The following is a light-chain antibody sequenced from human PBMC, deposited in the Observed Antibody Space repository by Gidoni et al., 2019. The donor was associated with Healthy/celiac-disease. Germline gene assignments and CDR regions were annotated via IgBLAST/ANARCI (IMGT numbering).Light chain of an antibody. CDR3: MQALETPIT. V-gene: IGKV2-28*01. CDR1: ESLLHSNGYNY. Sequence: IVMTQSPLSLPVTPGEPASISCRSSESLLHSNGYNYLDWYLQKPGQSPQILIYLGSHRASGVPDRFSGSGSGTDFTLKISRVEAEDVGVYYCMQALETPITFGQGTRLEIK. CDR2: LGS. J-gene: IGKJ5*01.